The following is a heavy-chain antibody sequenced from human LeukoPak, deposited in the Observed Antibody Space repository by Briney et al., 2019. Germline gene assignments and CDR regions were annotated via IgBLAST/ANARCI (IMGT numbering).Heavy chain of an antibody. CDR1: GGSISSGDYY. Sequence: SQTLSLTCTVSGGSISSGDYYWSWIRQPPGKGLEWIGYIYYSGSTYYNPSLKSRVTISVDTSKNQFSLKLSSVTAADTAVYYCARATYYDILTGYYHDAFDIWGQGTMVTVSS. D-gene: IGHD3-9*01. J-gene: IGHJ3*02. CDR2: IYYSGST. V-gene: IGHV4-30-4*01. CDR3: ARATYYDILTGYYHDAFDI.